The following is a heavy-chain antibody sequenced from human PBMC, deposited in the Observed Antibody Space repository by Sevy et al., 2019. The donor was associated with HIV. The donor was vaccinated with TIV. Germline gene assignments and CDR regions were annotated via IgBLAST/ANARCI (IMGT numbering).Heavy chain of an antibody. V-gene: IGHV6-1*01. J-gene: IGHJ6*02. CDR1: GDSVSSNSAA. CDR2: TYYRSKWYK. Sequence: SQTLSLTCAISGDSVSSNSAAWNWIRQSPSRGLEWLGRTYYRSKWYKDYAVSVKSRITINPDKSKNHFSLQRNSVNPEETAVYYCARDMWRVAESGYDYYYGMDVWGQGTTVTVSS. CDR3: ARDMWRVAESGYDYYYGMDV. D-gene: IGHD5-12*01.